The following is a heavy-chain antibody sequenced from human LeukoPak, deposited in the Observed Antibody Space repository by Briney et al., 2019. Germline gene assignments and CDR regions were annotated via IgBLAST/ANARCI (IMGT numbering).Heavy chain of an antibody. CDR1: GGPFSGYY. CDR3: ARGHWVAGHGMDV. V-gene: IGHV4-34*01. CDR2: INHSGST. D-gene: IGHD2-15*01. J-gene: IGHJ6*02. Sequence: NPSETLSLTCAVYGGPFSGYYWSWIRQPPGKGLEWIGEINHSGSTNYNPSLKSRVTISVDTSKNQFSLKLSSVTAADTAVYYCARGHWVAGHGMDVWGQGTTVTVSS.